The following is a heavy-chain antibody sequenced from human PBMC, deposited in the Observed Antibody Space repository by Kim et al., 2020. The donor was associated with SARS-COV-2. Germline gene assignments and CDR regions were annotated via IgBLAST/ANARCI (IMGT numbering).Heavy chain of an antibody. CDR1: GVSIRDYY. D-gene: IGHD1-26*01. J-gene: IGHJ6*01. Sequence: SETLSLTCNVSGVSIRDYYWSWIRKPPGKGLEWIGHVFYSGATSYNPSLKSRLTLSLDMSKNQLSLRLSSVTAAHPAVSFCARENIQPLRTKGAPGTYY. CDR2: VFYSGAT. V-gene: IGHV4-59*01. CDR3: ARENIQPLRTKGAPGTYY.